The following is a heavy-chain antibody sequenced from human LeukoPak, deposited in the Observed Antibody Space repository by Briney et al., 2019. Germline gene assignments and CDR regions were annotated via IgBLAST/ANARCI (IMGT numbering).Heavy chain of an antibody. D-gene: IGHD3-10*01. J-gene: IGHJ5*02. CDR1: GGSFSGYY. V-gene: IGHV4-34*01. CDR3: ASRYYGSGINWFDP. Sequence: PSETLSLTCAVYGGSFSGYYWSWIRQPPGKGLEWIGEINHSGSTNYNPSLKSRVTISVNTSKNQFSLKLSSVTAADTAVYYCASRYYGSGINWFDPWGQGTVVTVSS. CDR2: INHSGST.